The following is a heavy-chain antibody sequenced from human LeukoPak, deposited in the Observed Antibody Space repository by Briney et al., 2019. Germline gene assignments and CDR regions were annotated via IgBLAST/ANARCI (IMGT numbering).Heavy chain of an antibody. Sequence: PSETLSLTCAVYGGSFSGYYWSWIRQPPGKGLEWIGEINHSGSTNYNPSLKSRVTISVDTSKNQFSLKLSSVTAADTAVYYCARQGSGYYHALDYYYMDVWGKGTTVTISS. CDR1: GGSFSGYY. J-gene: IGHJ6*03. CDR2: INHSGST. D-gene: IGHD3-3*01. V-gene: IGHV4-34*01. CDR3: ARQGSGYYHALDYYYMDV.